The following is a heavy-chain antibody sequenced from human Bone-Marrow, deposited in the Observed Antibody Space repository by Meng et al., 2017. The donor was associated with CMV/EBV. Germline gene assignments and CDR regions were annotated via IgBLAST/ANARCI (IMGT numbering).Heavy chain of an antibody. CDR2: IRYDGSNK. D-gene: IGHD2-2*02. Sequence: GGSLRLSCAASGFTFSSYGMHWVRQAPGKGLEWVAFIRYDGSNKYYADSVKGRFTISRDNSKNTLYLQMNSLRAEDTAVYYCAKDLKGLYCSSTSCYTGLDYYYGMDVWGQGTTVTVSS. CDR1: GFTFSSYG. V-gene: IGHV3-30*02. CDR3: AKDLKGLYCSSTSCYTGLDYYYGMDV. J-gene: IGHJ6*02.